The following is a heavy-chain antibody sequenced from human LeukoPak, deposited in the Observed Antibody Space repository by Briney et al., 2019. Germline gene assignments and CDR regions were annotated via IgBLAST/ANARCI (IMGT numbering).Heavy chain of an antibody. CDR1: GFTFSSYS. CDR2: ISSSSSYI. Sequence: PGGSLRLSCAASGFTFSSYSMNWVRQAPGKGLEWFSSISSSSSYIYYADSVKGRFTISRDNAKNSLYLQMNSLRAEDTAVYYCARSGIVGAISAFDIWGQGTMVTVSS. V-gene: IGHV3-21*01. J-gene: IGHJ3*02. CDR3: ARSGIVGAISAFDI. D-gene: IGHD1-26*01.